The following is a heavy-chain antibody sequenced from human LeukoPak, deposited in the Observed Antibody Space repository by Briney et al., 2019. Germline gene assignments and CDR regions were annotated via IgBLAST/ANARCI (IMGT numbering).Heavy chain of an antibody. CDR3: ASSRGLRYFDWLLYGGSHYGMDV. D-gene: IGHD3-9*01. J-gene: IGHJ6*04. CDR2: IIPIFGTA. CDR1: GGTFSSYA. V-gene: IGHV1-69*13. Sequence: ASVKVSCKASGGTFSSYAISWVRQAPGQGLEWMGGIIPIFGTANYAQKFQGRVTITADESTSTAYMELSSLRSEDTAVYYCASSRGLRYFDWLLYGGSHYGMDVWGKGTTVTVSS.